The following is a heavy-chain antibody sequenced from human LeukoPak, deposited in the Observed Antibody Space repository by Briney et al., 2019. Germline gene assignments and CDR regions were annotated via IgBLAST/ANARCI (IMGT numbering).Heavy chain of an antibody. D-gene: IGHD3-22*01. J-gene: IGHJ4*02. CDR2: IKQDGSAK. CDR3: ARCPYDSTGYYSVPSHLDY. V-gene: IGHV3-7*01. CDR1: GFTFSTYW. Sequence: GGSLRLSCAASGFTFSTYWMTWVRQAAGKGLEWVANIKQDGSAKYYVDSLRGRFSISRDNVKNSLFLQMNSLSAEDTAVYYCARCPYDSTGYYSVPSHLDYWGQGTLVTVSS.